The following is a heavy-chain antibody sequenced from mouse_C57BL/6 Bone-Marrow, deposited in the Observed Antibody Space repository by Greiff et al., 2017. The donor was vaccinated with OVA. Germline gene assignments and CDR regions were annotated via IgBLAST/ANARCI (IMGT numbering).Heavy chain of an antibody. Sequence: QVTLKVCGPGLLQPSQTLSLACTFSGFSLTTSGMGLSWLRTPPGKALVWLVSTGNNDNNYNPSLKSRLTLSKETSNYPVFLKLTSVDTADSATSYGAWRDLGPLFDYWGQGTTLTVSS. J-gene: IGHJ2*01. CDR2: GNNDNN. D-gene: IGHD4-1*01. CDR3: WRDLGPLFDY. V-gene: IGHV8-2*01. CDR1: FSLTTSGMGL.